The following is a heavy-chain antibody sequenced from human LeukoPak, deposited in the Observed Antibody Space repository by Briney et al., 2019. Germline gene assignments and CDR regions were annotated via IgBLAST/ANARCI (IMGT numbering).Heavy chain of an antibody. CDR2: IYYSGST. J-gene: IGHJ4*02. Sequence: PSETLSLTCTVSGGSIISSSYYSGWIRLPPGKGLEWIGSIYYSGSTYYNQSLKSRVTISVDTSKNQFSLKLSSVTAADTAVYYCARLSGYYYGLDYWGQGTLVTVSS. CDR1: GGSIISSSYY. V-gene: IGHV4-39*01. CDR3: ARLSGYYYGLDY. D-gene: IGHD3-22*01.